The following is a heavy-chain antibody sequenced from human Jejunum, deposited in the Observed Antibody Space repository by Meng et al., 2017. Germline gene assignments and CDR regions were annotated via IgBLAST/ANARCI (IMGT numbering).Heavy chain of an antibody. V-gene: IGHV3-49*04. CDR2: VRSKTYSETT. Sequence: GESLKISCITSEYTFGDYGMTWVRQAPGKGLEWVSFVRSKTYSETTEYAASVSGRFTISRDDSTSIAYLQMNSLTTEDTAVYYCTRTYYDILTGYYFDYWGQGTLVTVSS. CDR3: TRTYYDILTGYYFDY. D-gene: IGHD3-9*01. J-gene: IGHJ4*02. CDR1: EYTFGDYG.